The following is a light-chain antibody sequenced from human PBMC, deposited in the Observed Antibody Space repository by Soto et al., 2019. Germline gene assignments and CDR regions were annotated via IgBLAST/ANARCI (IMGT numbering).Light chain of an antibody. CDR2: DAT. V-gene: IGLV7-46*01. CDR1: TGGVTSGHW. CDR3: SLAVGCTVV. J-gene: IGLJ2*01. Sequence: QAVVTQEPSMTVSPGGTVTLTCGSSTGGVTSGHWPYWFQQKAGQAPRTLIYDATNKHPWTPARVSGSLLGGKAALTRSGSQPEDEAEYYGSLAVGCTVVSGGGTQLTV.